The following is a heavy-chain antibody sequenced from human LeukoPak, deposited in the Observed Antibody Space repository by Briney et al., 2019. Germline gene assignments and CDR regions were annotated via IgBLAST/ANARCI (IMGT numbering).Heavy chain of an antibody. V-gene: IGHV4-39*01. CDR2: IYYSGTT. Sequence: SETLSLTCTVSGDSISSSSYYWGWIRQPPGKGLEWIGNIYYSGTTYYNPSLKSRVTIYVDTSKNQFSLEVRSVTAADTAVYYCARLPDGSKSYSRLNHDYWGQGTLVTVSS. D-gene: IGHD3-10*01. CDR3: ARLPDGSKSYSRLNHDY. CDR1: GDSISSSSYY. J-gene: IGHJ4*02.